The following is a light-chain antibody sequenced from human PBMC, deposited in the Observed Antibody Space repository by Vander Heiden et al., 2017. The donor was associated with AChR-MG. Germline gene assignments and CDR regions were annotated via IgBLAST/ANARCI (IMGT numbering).Light chain of an antibody. J-gene: IGLJ1*01. CDR2: DVS. CDR3: CSYAGSYTYV. CDR1: RRYFGGYNY. V-gene: IGLV2-11*01. Sequence: QSALTQPRSVSGAPGQSVTISCTGPRRYFGGYNYVSWYQQHPGKAPKLMIYDVSKRPSGVPDRFSGSKSGNTASLTISGLQAEDEADYYCCSYAGSYTYVFGTGTKVTVL.